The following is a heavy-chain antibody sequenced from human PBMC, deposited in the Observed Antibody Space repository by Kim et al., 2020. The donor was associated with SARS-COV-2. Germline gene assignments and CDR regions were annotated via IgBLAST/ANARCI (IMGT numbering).Heavy chain of an antibody. CDR1: GFTFSSHA. D-gene: IGHD1-26*01. V-gene: IGHV3-30*18. Sequence: GGSLRLSCAASGFTFSSHAMHWVRQAPGRGLEWVALISYDGSNKYYADSVKGRFTISRDNSKNTLYLQTNSLRPEDTAVYYCSKEIRSGSYYGGGGEYYYYGMDVWGQGTTVTVSS. CDR2: ISYDGSNK. CDR3: SKEIRSGSYYGGGGEYYYYGMDV. J-gene: IGHJ6*02.